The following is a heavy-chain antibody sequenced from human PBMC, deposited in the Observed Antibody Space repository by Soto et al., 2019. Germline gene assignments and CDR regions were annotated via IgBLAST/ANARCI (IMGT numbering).Heavy chain of an antibody. CDR3: ARDGSGYYYYGMDV. D-gene: IGHD3-10*01. CDR1: GYTFTTYA. V-gene: IGHV1-3*01. CDR2: INAGNGNT. Sequence: GASVKVSCKASGYTFTTYAMHWVRQAPGQRLEWMGWINAGNGNTKYSQKFQGRVTITRDTSASTAYMELSSLRSEDTAVYYCARDGSGYYYYGMDVWGQGTTVTVSS. J-gene: IGHJ6*02.